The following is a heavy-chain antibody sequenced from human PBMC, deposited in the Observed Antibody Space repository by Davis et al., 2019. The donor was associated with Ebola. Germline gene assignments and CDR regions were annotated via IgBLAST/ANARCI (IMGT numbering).Heavy chain of an antibody. CDR2: INPNSGGT. CDR1: GYTFTGYY. J-gene: IGHJ4*02. D-gene: IGHD1-26*01. CDR3: AREAGATTRKYEI. Sequence: ASVKVSCKASGYTFTGYYMHWVRQAPGQGLEWMGWINPNSGGTNYAQKFQGRVTMTRDTSRSTAYMELRSLRSDDTAVYYCAREAGATTRKYEIWGQGTLVTVSS. V-gene: IGHV1-2*02.